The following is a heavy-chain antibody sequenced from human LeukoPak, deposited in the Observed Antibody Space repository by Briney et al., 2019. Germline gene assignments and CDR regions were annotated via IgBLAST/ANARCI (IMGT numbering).Heavy chain of an antibody. D-gene: IGHD5-24*01. CDR3: ARRDGYNYFDY. CDR1: GGSISSGGYY. J-gene: IGHJ4*02. V-gene: IGHV4-61*08. CDR2: IYYSGST. Sequence: SETLSLTCTVSGGSISSGGYYWSWIRQPPGKGPEWIGYIYYSGSTNYNPSLKSRVTISVDTSKNQFSLKLSSVTAADTAVYYCARRDGYNYFDYWGQGTLVTVSS.